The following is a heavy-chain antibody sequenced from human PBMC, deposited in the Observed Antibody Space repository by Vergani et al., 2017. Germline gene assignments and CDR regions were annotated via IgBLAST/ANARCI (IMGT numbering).Heavy chain of an antibody. CDR2: IWYDGSNK. J-gene: IGHJ6*01. CDR1: GFTFSSYG. Sequence: QVQLVESGGGVVQPGRSLRLSCAASGFTFSSYGMHWVRQAPGRGLEWGAVIWYDGSNKYYADSVKGRFTISRDNSKNTLYLQMNSLRAEDTAVYYCAKWSSRYFDWSRGTGCMDVWGQGTTVSVS. V-gene: IGHV3-33*06. CDR3: AKWSSRYFDWSRGTGCMDV. D-gene: IGHD3-9*01.